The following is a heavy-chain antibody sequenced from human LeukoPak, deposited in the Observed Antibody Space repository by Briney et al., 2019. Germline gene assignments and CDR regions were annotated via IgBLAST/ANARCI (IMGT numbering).Heavy chain of an antibody. CDR2: ISGSGDST. CDR1: GFTFNSYA. D-gene: IGHD2-21*02. CDR3: AKGYRVTRAAFDI. V-gene: IGHV3-23*01. Sequence: GGSLRLSCAASGFTFNSYAMSWVRQAPGKGLEWVSAISGSGDSTYYADSVKGRFTISRDNSKNTLYLQMNSLRAEDTAVYYCAKGYRVTRAAFDIWGQGTMVTVSS. J-gene: IGHJ3*02.